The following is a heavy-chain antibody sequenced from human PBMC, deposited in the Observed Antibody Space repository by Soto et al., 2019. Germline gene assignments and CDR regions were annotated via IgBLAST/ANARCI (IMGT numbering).Heavy chain of an antibody. Sequence: PSETLSLTCAVSSGSISSSNWWSWVRQPPGKGLEWIGEIYHSGSTNYNPSLKSRVTISVDKSKNQFSLKLTSVTAADTAVYFCARGRSGSYPFDYWGLGTLVTVSS. J-gene: IGHJ4*02. CDR1: SGSISSSNW. CDR2: IYHSGST. V-gene: IGHV4-4*02. CDR3: ARGRSGSYPFDY. D-gene: IGHD1-26*01.